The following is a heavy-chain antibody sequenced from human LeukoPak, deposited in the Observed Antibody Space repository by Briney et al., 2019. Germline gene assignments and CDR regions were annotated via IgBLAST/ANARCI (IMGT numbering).Heavy chain of an antibody. J-gene: IGHJ6*02. CDR1: GFTFSSYG. Sequence: GRSLRLSCAASGFTFSSYGMHWVRQAPGKGLEWVAVIWYDGSNKYYADSVKGRFTISRDNSKNTLYLQMYSLRAEDTAVYYCARDWDSSTHLSNYYYYYGMDVWGQGTTVTVSS. CDR2: IWYDGSNK. CDR3: ARDWDSSTHLSNYYYYYGMDV. D-gene: IGHD6-13*01. V-gene: IGHV3-33*01.